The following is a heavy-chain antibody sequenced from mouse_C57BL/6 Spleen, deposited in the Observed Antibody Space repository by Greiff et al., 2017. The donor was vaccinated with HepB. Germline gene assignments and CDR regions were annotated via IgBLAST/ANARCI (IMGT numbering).Heavy chain of an antibody. D-gene: IGHD2-2*01. Sequence: VQLQQPGAELVKPGASVKMSCKASGYTFTSYWITWVKQRPGQGLEWIGDIYPGSGSTNYNEKFKSKATLTVDTSSSTAYMQLSSLTSEDSAVYYCARGGYGYARGWFAYWGQGTLVTVSA. V-gene: IGHV1-55*01. CDR3: ARGGYGYARGWFAY. CDR2: IYPGSGST. J-gene: IGHJ3*01. CDR1: GYTFTSYW.